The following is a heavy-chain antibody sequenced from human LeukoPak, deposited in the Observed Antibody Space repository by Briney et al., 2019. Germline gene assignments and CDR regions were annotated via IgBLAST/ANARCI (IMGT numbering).Heavy chain of an antibody. V-gene: IGHV3-23*01. CDR2: ISGSGGST. J-gene: IGHJ4*02. CDR1: GGSFSGYY. Sequence: ETLSLTCAVYGGSFSGYYWSWIRQPPGKGLEWVSAISGSGGSTYYADSVKGRFTISRDNSKNTLYLQMNSLRAEDTAVYYCAKDKRPVPEELDYWGQGTLVTVSS. CDR3: AKDKRPVPEELDY. D-gene: IGHD1-1*01.